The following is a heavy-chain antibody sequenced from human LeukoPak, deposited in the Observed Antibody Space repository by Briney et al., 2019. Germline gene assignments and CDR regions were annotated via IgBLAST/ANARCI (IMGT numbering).Heavy chain of an antibody. CDR1: GGSISSDRYY. Sequence: SQTLSLTCTVSGGSISSDRYYLSWIRQPAGKELEWIGRIHISGSTNYNPSLKSRVTISVDTSKSQFSLKLSSVTAADTAVYYCARALSSFWFDPWGQGTLVTVSS. D-gene: IGHD2-2*01. CDR3: ARALSSFWFDP. CDR2: IHISGST. V-gene: IGHV4-61*02. J-gene: IGHJ5*02.